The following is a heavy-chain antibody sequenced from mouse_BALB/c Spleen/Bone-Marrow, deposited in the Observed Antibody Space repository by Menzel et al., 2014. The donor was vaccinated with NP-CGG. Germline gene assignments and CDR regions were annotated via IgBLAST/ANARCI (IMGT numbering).Heavy chain of an antibody. Sequence: VQLVESGAELAKPGASVKMSCKASGYTFTSYWMHWVKQRPGQALEWIGYINPSTGYTEYNLKFKDKATLTADKSSSTAYIQLSSLTSEDSAVYYCASPYGYEDYSAMDYWGQGTSVTVSS. J-gene: IGHJ4*01. CDR1: GYTFTSYW. D-gene: IGHD1-2*01. CDR2: INPSTGYT. V-gene: IGHV1-7*01. CDR3: ASPYGYEDYSAMDY.